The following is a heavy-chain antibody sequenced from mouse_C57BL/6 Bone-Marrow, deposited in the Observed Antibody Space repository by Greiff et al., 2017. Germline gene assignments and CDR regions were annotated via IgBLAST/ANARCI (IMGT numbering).Heavy chain of an antibody. CDR1: GFTFSSYA. CDR2: ISSGGDYI. D-gene: IGHD2-4*01. J-gene: IGHJ2*01. Sequence: EVQVVESGEGLVKPGGSLKLSCAASGFTFSSYAMSWVRQTPEKRLEWVAYISSGGDYIYYADTVKGRFTISRDNARNTLYLQMSSLKSEDTAMYYCTRGLGPYDYYFYYWGQGTTLTVSS. V-gene: IGHV5-9-1*02. CDR3: TRGLGPYDYYFYY.